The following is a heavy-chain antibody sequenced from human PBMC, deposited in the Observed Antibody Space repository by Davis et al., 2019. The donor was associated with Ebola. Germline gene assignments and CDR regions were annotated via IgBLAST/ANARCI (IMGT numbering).Heavy chain of an antibody. V-gene: IGHV5-10-1*01. D-gene: IGHD3-22*01. J-gene: IGHJ4*02. Sequence: GESLKISCEGSGYTFTSHWISWVRQMPGKGLEWMGRIDPSDSYTNYSPSFQGHVTISADKSISTAYLQWSSLKASDTAMYYCARRGYYDSSGYYYAIDYWGQGTLVTVSS. CDR3: ARRGYYDSSGYYYAIDY. CDR2: IDPSDSYT. CDR1: GYTFTSHW.